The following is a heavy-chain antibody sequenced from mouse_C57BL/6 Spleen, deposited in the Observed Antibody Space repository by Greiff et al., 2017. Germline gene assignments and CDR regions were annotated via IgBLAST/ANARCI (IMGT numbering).Heavy chain of an antibody. V-gene: IGHV7-3*01. D-gene: IGHD1-1*01. CDR3: ARRGNYYGSSYDY. CDR2: IRNKANGYTT. Sequence: EVHLVESGGGLVQPGGSLSLSCAASGFTFTDYYMSWVRQPPGKALEWLGFIRNKANGYTTEYSASVKGRFTISRDNSQSILYLQMNALRAEDSATYYCARRGNYYGSSYDYWGQGTTLTVSS. CDR1: GFTFTDYY. J-gene: IGHJ2*01.